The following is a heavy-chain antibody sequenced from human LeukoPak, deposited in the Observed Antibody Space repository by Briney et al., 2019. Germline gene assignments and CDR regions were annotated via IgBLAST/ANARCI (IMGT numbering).Heavy chain of an antibody. D-gene: IGHD5-18*01. J-gene: IGHJ4*02. V-gene: IGHV4-38-2*02. Sequence: PSETLSLTCAVSGYSLNSDFYLGWIRQSPGKGLEWVGSMSHSGRTYYNPSLKSRVTISADTSKNQFSLKLNSVTAADTAVYYCSREGTGNSFGAFDYWGQGTLVTVST. CDR3: SREGTGNSFGAFDY. CDR1: GYSLNSDFY. CDR2: MSHSGRT.